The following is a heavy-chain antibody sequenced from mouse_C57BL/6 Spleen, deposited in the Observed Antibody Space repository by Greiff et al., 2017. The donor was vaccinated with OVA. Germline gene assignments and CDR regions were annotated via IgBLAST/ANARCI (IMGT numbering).Heavy chain of an antibody. CDR1: GYTFTDYY. Sequence: EVQLQQSGPELVKPGASVKISCKASGYTFTDYYMNWVKQSHGKSLEWIGDLNPNNGGTSYNQKFKGKATLTVAKSSSTAYMELRSLTSEDSAVYYCARWPYYYGSSRFAYWGQGTLVTVAA. V-gene: IGHV1-26*01. D-gene: IGHD1-1*01. J-gene: IGHJ3*01. CDR2: LNPNNGGT. CDR3: ARWPYYYGSSRFAY.